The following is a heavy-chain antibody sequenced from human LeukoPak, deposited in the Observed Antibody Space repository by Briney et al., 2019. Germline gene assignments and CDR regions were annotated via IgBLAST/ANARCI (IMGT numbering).Heavy chain of an antibody. CDR3: ARTDSSSWLHYFDY. CDR1: GYSFTNYW. J-gene: IGHJ4*02. V-gene: IGHV5-51*01. Sequence: GESLKISCKGSGYSFTNYWIAWARQMPGKGLEWMGIIFPGDSDTRYSPSFQGQVTISVDKSIGTAYLQWSSLKASDTAIYYCARTDSSSWLHYFDYWGQGTLVTVSS. D-gene: IGHD6-13*01. CDR2: IFPGDSDT.